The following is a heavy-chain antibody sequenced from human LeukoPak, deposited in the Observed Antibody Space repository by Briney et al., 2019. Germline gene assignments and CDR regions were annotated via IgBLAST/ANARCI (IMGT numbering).Heavy chain of an antibody. V-gene: IGHV1-58*01. CDR2: IVVGSGNT. CDR1: GFTFTSSA. CDR3: AARETFTTDLDY. J-gene: IGHJ4*02. D-gene: IGHD3-22*01. Sequence: SVKVSCKASGFTFTSSAVQWVRQARGQRLEWIGWIVVGSGNTNYAQKFQERVTITRDMSTSTAYMELGSLRSEDTAVYYCAARETFTTDLDYWGQGTLVTVSS.